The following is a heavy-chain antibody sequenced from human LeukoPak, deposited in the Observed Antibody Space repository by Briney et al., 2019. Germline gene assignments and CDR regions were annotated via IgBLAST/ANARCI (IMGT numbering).Heavy chain of an antibody. J-gene: IGHJ6*02. CDR2: INSDGSNT. V-gene: IGHV3-74*01. D-gene: IGHD6-19*01. CDR1: GFTFSSYW. CDR3: AREVAGIAYYYYGMDV. Sequence: GGSLRLSCAASGFTFSSYWMHWVRQAPGKGLVWVSRINSDGSNTSYADSVKGRFTISRDNAKNTLYLQMNSLRAEDTAVYYCAREVAGIAYYYYGMDVWGQGTTVTVSS.